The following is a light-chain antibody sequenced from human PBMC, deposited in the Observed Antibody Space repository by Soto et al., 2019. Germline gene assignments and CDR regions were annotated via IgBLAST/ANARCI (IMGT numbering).Light chain of an antibody. J-gene: IGKJ1*01. Sequence: EVLMTQSPGTLSFSPWERDTLXCKPSQSVSSTYLIWYQQKPGQAPRLLIYGASSRATGVPDRFSGGGSGTDFTLTISRLEPEDFAVYYCQHFVNSLTWTFGQGTKVDIK. CDR2: GAS. CDR1: QSVSSTY. CDR3: QHFVNSLTWT. V-gene: IGKV3-20*01.